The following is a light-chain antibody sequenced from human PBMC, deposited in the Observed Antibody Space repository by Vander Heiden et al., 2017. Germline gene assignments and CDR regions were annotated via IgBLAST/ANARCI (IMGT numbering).Light chain of an antibody. J-gene: IGKJ1*01. CDR3: LHDYNYPWT. CDR2: GAS. CDR1: QGIAND. V-gene: IGKV1-6*01. Sequence: AIQMTQSPSSLSASLGDSVTITCRASQGIANDLGWYQQKPGKAPKLLIYGASTLQTGVPSRCTGSGSGADFILTISSLQPEDFATYYCLHDYNYPWTFGQGTKVEV.